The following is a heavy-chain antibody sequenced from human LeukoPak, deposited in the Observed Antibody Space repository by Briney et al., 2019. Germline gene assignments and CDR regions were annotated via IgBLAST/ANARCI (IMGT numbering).Heavy chain of an antibody. CDR1: GGSISSYY. J-gene: IGHJ3*02. Sequence: SETLSLTCTVSGGSISSYYWSWIWQPPGKGLEWIGYIYYSGSTNYNPSLKSRVTISVDTSKNQFSLKLSSVTAADTAVYYCARVRMITFGGVIADDAFDIWGQGTMVTVSS. CDR2: IYYSGST. D-gene: IGHD3-16*02. V-gene: IGHV4-59*01. CDR3: ARVRMITFGGVIADDAFDI.